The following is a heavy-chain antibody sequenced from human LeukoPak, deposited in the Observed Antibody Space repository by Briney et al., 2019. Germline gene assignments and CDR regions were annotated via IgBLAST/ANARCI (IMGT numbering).Heavy chain of an antibody. D-gene: IGHD6-19*01. J-gene: IGHJ5*02. V-gene: IGHV3-48*01. CDR2: ISSSANTT. CDR1: GFTFSTFS. CDR3: AKDLSRAVAADWFDP. Sequence: GGSLRLSCAASGFTFSTFSMNWVRQAPGKGLEWVSYISSSANTTYYADSVKGRFTISRDNAKNSLYLQMNSLRAADTAVYYCAKDLSRAVAADWFDPWDQGSLVTVSS.